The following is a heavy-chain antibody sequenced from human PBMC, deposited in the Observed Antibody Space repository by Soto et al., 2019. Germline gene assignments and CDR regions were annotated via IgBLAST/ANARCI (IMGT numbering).Heavy chain of an antibody. CDR3: GRGFTGYPNWFDP. Sequence: QVQLQESGPGLVKPSETLSLTCSVSGGSVSSGSYYWSWIRQPPGKGLEWIGYISYSGSTNYNPSLKSRVTISADTSKSQFSLHLTSVTAADTAVYYCGRGFTGYPNWFDPWGQGTLVTVSS. D-gene: IGHD5-12*01. J-gene: IGHJ5*02. CDR1: GGSVSSGSYY. CDR2: ISYSGST. V-gene: IGHV4-61*01.